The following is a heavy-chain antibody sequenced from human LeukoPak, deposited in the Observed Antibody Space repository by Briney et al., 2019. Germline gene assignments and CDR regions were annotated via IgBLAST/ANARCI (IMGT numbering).Heavy chain of an antibody. V-gene: IGHV4-34*01. Sequence: SETLSLTCAVYGGSFSGYYWSWIRQPPGKGLEWIGEINHSGSTNYNPSLKSRVTILVDTSKNQFSLKLSSGTAADTAVYYCAIRGVIRAFDIWGQGTMVTVSS. CDR1: GGSFSGYY. CDR2: INHSGST. CDR3: AIRGVIRAFDI. J-gene: IGHJ3*02. D-gene: IGHD3-10*01.